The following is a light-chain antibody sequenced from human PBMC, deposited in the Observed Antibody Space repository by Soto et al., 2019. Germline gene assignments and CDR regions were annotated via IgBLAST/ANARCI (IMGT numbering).Light chain of an antibody. V-gene: IGKV3-15*01. J-gene: IGKJ5*01. CDR3: QLEKHCSSIT. Sequence: EIAMTQSPATLSVSLGERATLSCRASQYISNNLAWYQQRPGQAPSLLIYGASTRATGVPARFSGSGSGTDFLLSISGWQSKDSAVYDCQLEKHCSSITFGQGTRLGL. CDR1: QYISNN. CDR2: GAS.